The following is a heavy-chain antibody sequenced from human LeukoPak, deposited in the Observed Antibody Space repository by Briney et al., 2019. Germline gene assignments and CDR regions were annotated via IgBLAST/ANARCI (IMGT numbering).Heavy chain of an antibody. J-gene: IGHJ1*01. CDR3: AKDFAKYCSGGCDFHD. CDR2: ISYDGPNK. D-gene: IGHD2-15*01. V-gene: IGHV3-30*18. Sequence: PGGSLRLSCAASGFTFSSYGMHWVRQPPGRGLEWVGVISYDGPNKYYADSVKGRFTISRDNSKNTLYLQMNSLRTDDTAVYYCAKDFAKYCSGGCDFHDWGQGTLVTVSS. CDR1: GFTFSSYG.